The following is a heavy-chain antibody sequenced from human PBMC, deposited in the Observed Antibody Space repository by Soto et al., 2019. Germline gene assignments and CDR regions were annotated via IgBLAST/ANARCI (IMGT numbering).Heavy chain of an antibody. CDR1: GGSISSYY. J-gene: IGHJ5*02. D-gene: IGHD1-26*01. CDR2: IYYSGST. Sequence: PSETLSLTCTVSGGSISSYYWSWIRQPPGKGLEWIGYIYYSGSTNYNPSLKSRVTISVDTSKNQFSLKLSSVTAADTAVYYCARAEGVGATTEWCDPWGQGTLVTV. V-gene: IGHV4-59*01. CDR3: ARAEGVGATTEWCDP.